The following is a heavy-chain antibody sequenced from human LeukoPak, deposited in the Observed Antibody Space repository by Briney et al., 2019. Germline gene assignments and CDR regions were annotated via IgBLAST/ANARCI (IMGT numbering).Heavy chain of an antibody. V-gene: IGHV4-34*01. CDR3: ARGLGAVDY. CDR2: INHSGST. Sequence: SETLSLTCAVYGGSFSGYYWSWIRQPPGKGLEWIGEINHSGSTNYNPSLKSRVTISVDTSKNQFSLKLSSVTAADTAVYYCARGLGAVDYWGQGTLVTVSS. D-gene: IGHD3-10*01. J-gene: IGHJ4*02. CDR1: GGSFSGYY.